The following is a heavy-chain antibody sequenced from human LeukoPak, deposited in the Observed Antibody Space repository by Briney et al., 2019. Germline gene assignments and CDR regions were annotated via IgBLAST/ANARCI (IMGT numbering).Heavy chain of an antibody. Sequence: GGSLRLSCAASGFTVSNNYMSWVRQAPGKGLEWVSVIYSDGYTYYADSVKGRFTISRDNSKNTLYLQMNSLRAEDTAVYYCANGRGIAAAGSPDFDYWGQGTLVTVSS. CDR3: ANGRGIAAAGSPDFDY. D-gene: IGHD6-13*01. J-gene: IGHJ4*02. V-gene: IGHV3-53*05. CDR2: IYSDGYT. CDR1: GFTVSNNY.